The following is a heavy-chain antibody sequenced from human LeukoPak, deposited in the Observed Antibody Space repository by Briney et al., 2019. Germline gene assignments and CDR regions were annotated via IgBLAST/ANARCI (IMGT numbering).Heavy chain of an antibody. CDR1: GFTFDDYG. V-gene: IGHV3-7*01. CDR3: LNAGTKIDY. J-gene: IGHJ4*02. D-gene: IGHD6-13*01. CDR2: IKQDGSEK. Sequence: GGSLRLSCAASGFTFDDYGMSWVRQAPGKGLEWVANIKQDGSEKYYVDSVKGRFTISRDDAKNSLYLQMNSLRAEDTAVYYCLNAGTKIDYWGQGTLVTVSS.